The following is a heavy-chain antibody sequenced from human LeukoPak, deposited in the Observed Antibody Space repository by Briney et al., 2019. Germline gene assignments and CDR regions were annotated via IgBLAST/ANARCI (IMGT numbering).Heavy chain of an antibody. CDR3: ASSYYYGSGSSYGLVYFDY. J-gene: IGHJ4*02. Sequence: PSETLSLTCTVSGGSISSYYWSWVRQRPGKGVEWIGYIYYSGSTNYNPSLKSRVTKSVETSKNQCSLKQSSVHAADTAGYYCASSYYYGSGSSYGLVYFDYWGQGTLVTVSS. D-gene: IGHD3-10*01. V-gene: IGHV4-59*01. CDR1: GGSISSYY. CDR2: IYYSGST.